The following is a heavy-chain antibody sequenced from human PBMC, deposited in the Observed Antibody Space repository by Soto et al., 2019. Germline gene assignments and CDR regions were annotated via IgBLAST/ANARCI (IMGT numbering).Heavy chain of an antibody. V-gene: IGHV1-3*01. CDR3: ATDGGGIAAAGKDYYYMDV. CDR1: GYTFTSYA. J-gene: IGHJ6*03. D-gene: IGHD6-13*01. Sequence: ASVKVSCKASGYTFTSYAMHWVRQAPGQRLEWMGWINAGNGDTKYSQKFQGRVTITRDTSANTAYMELSSLRSEDTAVYYCATDGGGIAAAGKDYYYMDVWGKGTAVTVSS. CDR2: INAGNGDT.